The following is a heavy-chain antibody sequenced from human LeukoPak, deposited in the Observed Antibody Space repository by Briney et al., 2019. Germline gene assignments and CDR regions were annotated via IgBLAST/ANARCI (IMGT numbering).Heavy chain of an antibody. CDR2: IYYSGST. V-gene: IGHV4-39*01. Sequence: PSETLSLTCTVSGGSISSSSYYWGWIRQPPGKGLEWIGSIYYSGSTYYNPSLKSRVTISVDTSKNQFSLKLSSVTAADTAVYYCARGGASHSDYWGQGTLVTVSS. J-gene: IGHJ4*02. D-gene: IGHD2-2*01. CDR1: GGSISSSSYY. CDR3: ARGGASHSDY.